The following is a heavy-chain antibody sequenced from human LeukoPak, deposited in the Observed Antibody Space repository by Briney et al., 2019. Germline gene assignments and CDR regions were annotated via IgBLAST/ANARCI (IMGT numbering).Heavy chain of an antibody. D-gene: IGHD3-22*01. Sequence: ASVKVSCRASGYTFTSYGISWVRQAPGQGPEWMGWISPYNGNRNYAQKLQGRVTMTTDTSTSTAYMELRSLRSDDTAVYYCARHYDGSGSTFDYWGQGTLVTVSS. CDR2: ISPYNGNR. V-gene: IGHV1-18*01. CDR1: GYTFTSYG. CDR3: ARHYDGSGSTFDY. J-gene: IGHJ4*02.